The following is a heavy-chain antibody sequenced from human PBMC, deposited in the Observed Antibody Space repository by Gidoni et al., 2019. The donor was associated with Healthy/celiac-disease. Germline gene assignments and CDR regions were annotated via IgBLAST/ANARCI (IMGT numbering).Heavy chain of an antibody. CDR1: GGSVSSGSYY. V-gene: IGHV4-61*01. Sequence: QVQLQESGPGLVKPSETLSLTCTVSGGSVSSGSYYWSWIRQPPGKGLEWIGYIYSSGSTNYNPSLKSRVTISVDTSKNQFSLKLSSVTAADTAVYYCASGVLRFLEWSTNWFDPWGQGTLVTVSS. CDR2: IYSSGST. CDR3: ASGVLRFLEWSTNWFDP. J-gene: IGHJ5*02. D-gene: IGHD3-3*01.